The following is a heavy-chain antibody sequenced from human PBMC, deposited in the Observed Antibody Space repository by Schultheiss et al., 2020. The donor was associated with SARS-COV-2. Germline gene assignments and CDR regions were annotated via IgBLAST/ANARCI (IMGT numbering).Heavy chain of an antibody. J-gene: IGHJ5*02. CDR1: GGSFSGYY. D-gene: IGHD3-3*01. Sequence: SETLSLTCAVYGGSFSGYYWGWIRQPPGKGLEWIGYIYYSGSTNYNPSLKSRVTISVDTSKNQFSLKLSSVTAADTAVYYCARHVVQGYDFWSGYFDPEQNWFDPWGQGTLVTVSS. CDR2: IYYSGST. CDR3: ARHVVQGYDFWSGYFDPEQNWFDP. V-gene: IGHV4-59*08.